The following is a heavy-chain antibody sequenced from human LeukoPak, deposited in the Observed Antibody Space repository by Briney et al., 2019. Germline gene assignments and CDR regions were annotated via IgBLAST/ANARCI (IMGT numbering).Heavy chain of an antibody. J-gene: IGHJ3*02. V-gene: IGHV3-7*03. CDR2: IKQDGSEK. Sequence: PGGSLRLSCAASGFTFSSHWMNWVRQAPGKGLEWVANIKQDGSEKSYVDSVKGRFTTSRDNAKNSLYLQMNSLRAEDTAVYYCAREVPDCSGGSCYMFVFDIWGQGTMVTVSS. D-gene: IGHD2-15*01. CDR3: AREVPDCSGGSCYMFVFDI. CDR1: GFTFSSHW.